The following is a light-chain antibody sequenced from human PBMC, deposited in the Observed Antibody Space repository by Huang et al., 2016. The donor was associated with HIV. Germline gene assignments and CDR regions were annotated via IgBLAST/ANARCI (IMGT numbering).Light chain of an antibody. CDR3: QQYGSLPWT. V-gene: IGKV3-20*01. Sequence: EVVLTQSPGTLSLSPGETATLSCRASQSVDSDFVAWYKQSFCQPPRLRIYGATSRDAGIPDRFSGSGSGTDFTLTISRLEPEDFAGYHCQQYGSLPWTFGQGTKVEAK. CDR2: GAT. J-gene: IGKJ1*01. CDR1: QSVDSDF.